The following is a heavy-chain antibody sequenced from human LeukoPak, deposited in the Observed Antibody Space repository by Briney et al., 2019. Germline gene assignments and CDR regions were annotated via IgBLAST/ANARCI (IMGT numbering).Heavy chain of an antibody. CDR1: GGTFSSYA. J-gene: IGHJ5*02. D-gene: IGHD6-6*01. V-gene: IGHV1-69*05. CDR2: IIPIFGTA. CDR3: ARGDSSSPLNWFDP. Sequence: ASVKVSCKASGGTFSSYAISWVRQGPGQGLEWMGGIIPIFGTANYAQKLQGRVTMTTDTSTSTAYMELRSLRSGDTAVYYCARGDSSSPLNWFDPWGQGTLVTVSS.